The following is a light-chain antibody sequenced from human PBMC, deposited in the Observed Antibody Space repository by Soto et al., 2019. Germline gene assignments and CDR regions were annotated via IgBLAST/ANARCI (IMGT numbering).Light chain of an antibody. J-gene: IGKJ2*01. CDR2: AAS. CDR3: QQYGISPS. CDR1: QTLAGIY. Sequence: EIVLTQSPGTLSLSPGERATLSCRASQTLAGIYVAWYQQKPGQAPRLLIYAASSRAIGIPDRFTGSGYGIDFTLTIPSLEPDDFAVYYCQQYGISPSFGQGTKLEIK. V-gene: IGKV3-20*01.